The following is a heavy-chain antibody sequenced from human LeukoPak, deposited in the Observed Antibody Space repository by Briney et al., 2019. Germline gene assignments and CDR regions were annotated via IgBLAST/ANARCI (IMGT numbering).Heavy chain of an antibody. CDR3: ARVHYDSSGYYCTFDY. J-gene: IGHJ4*02. Sequence: SETLSLTCTVSGGSISSGGYYWSWIRQHPGKGLEWIGYIYYSGSTYYNPSLKSRVTISVDTSKNQFSLKLSSVTAGDTAVYYCARVHYDSSGYYCTFDYWGQGTLVTVSS. D-gene: IGHD3-22*01. V-gene: IGHV4-31*03. CDR2: IYYSGST. CDR1: GGSISSGGYY.